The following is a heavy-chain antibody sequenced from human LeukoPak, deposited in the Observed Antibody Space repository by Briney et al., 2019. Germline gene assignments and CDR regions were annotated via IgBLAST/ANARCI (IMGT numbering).Heavy chain of an antibody. D-gene: IGHD2-15*01. CDR2: INAGNANT. CDR3: ARDPCSGGSCYIRPFDY. CDR1: GYTFTSYA. J-gene: IGHJ4*02. Sequence: ASVKVSCKASGYTFTSYAMHWVRQAPGQRLEWMGWINAGNANTKYSQKFQGRVTITRDTSASTAYMELSSLRSEDTAVYYCARDPCSGGSCYIRPFDYWGQGTLVTVSS. V-gene: IGHV1-3*01.